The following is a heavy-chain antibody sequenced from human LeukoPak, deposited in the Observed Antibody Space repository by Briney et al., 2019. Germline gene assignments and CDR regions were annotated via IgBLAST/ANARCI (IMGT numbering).Heavy chain of an antibody. CDR1: GGSFSTYS. Sequence: SVKVSCKVSGGSFSTYSINWVRLAPGQGLERMGGIIPIFGTGNPAQKFQGRVTITADAYTRTAFMELSSLRSEDTAVYYCATDVPSETVMVSAFDMWGQGTMVTV. J-gene: IGHJ3*02. D-gene: IGHD5-18*01. CDR2: IIPIFGTG. CDR3: ATDVPSETVMVSAFDM. V-gene: IGHV1-69*13.